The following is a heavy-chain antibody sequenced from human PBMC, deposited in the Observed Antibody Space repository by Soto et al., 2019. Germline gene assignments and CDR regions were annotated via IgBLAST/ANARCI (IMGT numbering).Heavy chain of an antibody. D-gene: IGHD1-26*01. CDR3: ARDPSGTTHYFDY. J-gene: IGHJ4*02. Sequence: QVQLVESGGGVVQPGRSLRLSCAASGFTFSSYAMHWVRQAPGKGLEWVAVISYDVSNKYYADSVKGRFTISRDNSKNTLYLQMNSLRAEDTAVYYCARDPSGTTHYFDYWGQGTLVTVSS. CDR1: GFTFSSYA. CDR2: ISYDVSNK. V-gene: IGHV3-30-3*01.